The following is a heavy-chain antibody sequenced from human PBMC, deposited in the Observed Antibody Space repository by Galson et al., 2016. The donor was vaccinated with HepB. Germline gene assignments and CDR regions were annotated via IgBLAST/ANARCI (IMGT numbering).Heavy chain of an antibody. Sequence: SLRLSCAASGFIFSSSGMHWVRQPPGKGLEWVLVIWYDGSNKYYADSVKGRFTVSRDNSKNTLFLQMNSLRAEDTAAYYCARDIGGYGGKWGQGTLVTVSS. J-gene: IGHJ4*02. D-gene: IGHD5-12*01. CDR2: IWYDGSNK. CDR1: GFIFSSSG. V-gene: IGHV3-33*01. CDR3: ARDIGGYGGK.